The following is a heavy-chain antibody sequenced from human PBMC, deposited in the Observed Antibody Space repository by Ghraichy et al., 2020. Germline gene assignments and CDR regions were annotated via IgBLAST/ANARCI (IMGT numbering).Heavy chain of an antibody. CDR3: ARRSSANYAFDI. V-gene: IGHV4-39*01. Sequence: SQTLSLTCTVSGGSITSNSYYWGWTRQPPGKGLEWIGIIHYSGSTYYNPSLRSRVSISVDTSRNQFSLILNSVTAADTAVFYCARRSSANYAFDIWGQGTMVTVSS. CDR2: IHYSGST. CDR1: GGSITSNSYY. D-gene: IGHD3-10*01. J-gene: IGHJ3*02.